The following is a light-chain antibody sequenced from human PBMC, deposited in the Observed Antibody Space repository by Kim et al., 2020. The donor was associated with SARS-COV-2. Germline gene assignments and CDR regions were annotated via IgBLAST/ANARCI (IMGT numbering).Light chain of an antibody. Sequence: SYELTQPPSVSVSPGQTASITCSGDKLGDKYACWYQQKPGQFPVLVIYQDSKRPSGIPERFSGSNSGNTATLTISGTQAMDEADYYCQAWDSSTRYVFGTGTKVTVL. J-gene: IGLJ1*01. CDR3: QAWDSSTRYV. CDR2: QDS. CDR1: KLGDKY. V-gene: IGLV3-1*01.